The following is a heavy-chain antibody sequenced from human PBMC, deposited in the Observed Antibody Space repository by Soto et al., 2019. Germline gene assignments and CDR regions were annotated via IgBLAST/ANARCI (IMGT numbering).Heavy chain of an antibody. CDR3: ARGGGPELPYYYGMDV. V-gene: IGHV1-18*04. Sequence: QVQLVQSGAEVKKPGASVKVSCKASGYTFTSYGISWVRQAPGQGLEWMGWISAYNGNTNYAQKLQGRVTMTTDTSTSTAYMELRSLISDDKAVYYCARGGGPELPYYYGMDVWGQGTTVTVSS. D-gene: IGHD1-7*01. CDR2: ISAYNGNT. J-gene: IGHJ6*02. CDR1: GYTFTSYG.